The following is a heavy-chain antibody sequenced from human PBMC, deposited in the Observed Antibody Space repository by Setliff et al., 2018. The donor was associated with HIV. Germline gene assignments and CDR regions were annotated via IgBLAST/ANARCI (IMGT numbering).Heavy chain of an antibody. CDR2: ISGSYI. Sequence: GGSLRLSCAASGFTFSSYTMHWVRQAPGKGLEWVSYISGSYIYYAGSLRGRFTISRDYASNSLYLEMNSLRVEDTAIYYCARSRSTRDAFDIWGQGTMVTVSS. CDR3: ARSRSTRDAFDI. V-gene: IGHV3-21*05. D-gene: IGHD1-1*01. J-gene: IGHJ3*02. CDR1: GFTFSSYT.